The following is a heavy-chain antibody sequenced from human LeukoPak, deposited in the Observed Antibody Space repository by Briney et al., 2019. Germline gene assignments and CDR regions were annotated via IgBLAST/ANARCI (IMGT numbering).Heavy chain of an antibody. CDR3: ARLVGATTWDDY. D-gene: IGHD1-26*01. CDR1: GGSFSGYY. Sequence: SETLSLTCAVYGGSFSGYYWSWIRQPPGKGLEWIGEINHSGSTNYNPSLKSRVAISVDTSKNQFSLKLSSVTAADTAVYYCARLVGATTWDDYWGQGTLVTVSS. CDR2: INHSGST. V-gene: IGHV4-34*01. J-gene: IGHJ4*02.